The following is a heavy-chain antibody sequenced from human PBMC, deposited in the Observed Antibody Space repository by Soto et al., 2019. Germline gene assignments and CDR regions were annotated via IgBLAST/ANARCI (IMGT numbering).Heavy chain of an antibody. CDR3: TTRLYYYGSGSYYETDY. J-gene: IGHJ4*02. CDR1: GFTFSNAW. Sequence: EVQLVESGGGLVKPGGSLRLSCAASGFTFSNAWMNWVRQAPGKGLEWVGRIKSKTDGGTTDYAAPVKGRFTISRDDSKNTLYLQMNSLQTEDTAVYYCTTRLYYYGSGSYYETDYWGQGTLVTVSS. CDR2: IKSKTDGGTT. V-gene: IGHV3-15*07. D-gene: IGHD3-10*01.